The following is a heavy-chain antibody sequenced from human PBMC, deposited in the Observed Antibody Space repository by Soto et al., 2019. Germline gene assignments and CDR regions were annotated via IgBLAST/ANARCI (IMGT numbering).Heavy chain of an antibody. CDR2: INADGSST. CDR1: GFIFSRFW. D-gene: IGHD1-7*01. J-gene: IGHJ4*02. CDR3: ARVNNWNYPVDF. Sequence: GGSLRLSCAASGFIFSRFWLHWVRQAPGKGLVWVSRINADGSSTSYADSVKGRFTISRDNAKNTLYLQMNSLRAEDTAVYYCARVNNWNYPVDFWGQGTLVTVSS. V-gene: IGHV3-74*01.